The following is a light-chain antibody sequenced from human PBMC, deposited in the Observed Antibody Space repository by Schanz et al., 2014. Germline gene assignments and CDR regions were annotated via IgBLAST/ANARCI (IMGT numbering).Light chain of an antibody. J-gene: IGLJ2*01. CDR3: CSYAGTYTV. V-gene: IGLV2-11*01. CDR2: YVT. Sequence: QSALTQPRSVSGSPGQSVTISCTATRSDVGGYNYVSWYQQHPGKAPKFMIYYVTKRPSGVPDRFSGSRSGSTASLTISGLQAADEADYYCCSYAGTYTVFGGGTKLTVL. CDR1: RSDVGGYNY.